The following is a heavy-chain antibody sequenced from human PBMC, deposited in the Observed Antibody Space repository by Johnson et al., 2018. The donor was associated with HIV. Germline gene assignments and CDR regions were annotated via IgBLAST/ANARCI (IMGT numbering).Heavy chain of an antibody. V-gene: IGHV3-30*04. CDR2: ISYDGSNK. J-gene: IGHJ3*02. CDR3: ARGLWFRERSRLFDI. Sequence: VQLVESGGGVVQPGRSLRLYCAASGFTFSSYAMHWVRQAPGKGLEWVAVISYDGSNKYYADSVKGRFTISRDNSKNTLYLQMNSLGAEDTAVFYCARGLWFRERSRLFDIWGQGTMVTVSS. CDR1: GFTFSSYA. D-gene: IGHD3-10*01.